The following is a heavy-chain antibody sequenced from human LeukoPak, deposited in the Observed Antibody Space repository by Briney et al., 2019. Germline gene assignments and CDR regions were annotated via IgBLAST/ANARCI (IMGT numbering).Heavy chain of an antibody. V-gene: IGHV1-2*02. CDR3: ARDLSSASRGDH. CDR2: INPNSGGT. J-gene: IGHJ4*02. Sequence: ASVKVSCKASGYTFTGYYMHWVRQAPGQGLEWMGWINPNSGGTNYAQKFQGRVTMTRDTSISTAYMELSRLRSDDTAVYYCARDLSSASRGDHWGQGTLVTVSS. D-gene: IGHD6-19*01. CDR1: GYTFTGYY.